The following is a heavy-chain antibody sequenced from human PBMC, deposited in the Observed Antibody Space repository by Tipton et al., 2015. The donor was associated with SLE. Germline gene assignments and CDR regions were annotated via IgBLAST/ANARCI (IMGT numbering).Heavy chain of an antibody. CDR1: GYSFTAYY. Sequence: QSGAEVKKPGASVKVSCKASGYSFTAYYMHWVRQAPGQGLEWLGRINPNSGGTNYAQKFQGRVTVTRDTSISTAYMELRSLRPDDTAVYYCARDDPDGESSGIPGDYWGQGTLVTVSS. CDR3: ARDDPDGESSGIPGDY. J-gene: IGHJ4*02. V-gene: IGHV1-2*06. CDR2: INPNSGGT. D-gene: IGHD3-22*01.